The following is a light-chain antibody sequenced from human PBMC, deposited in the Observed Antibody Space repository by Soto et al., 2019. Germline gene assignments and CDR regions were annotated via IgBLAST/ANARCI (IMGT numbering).Light chain of an antibody. CDR2: AAS. CDR1: QSISDY. V-gene: IGKV3-11*01. J-gene: IGKJ1*01. CDR3: QQCSNWPRT. Sequence: EIGLTQSPGTLSLSPGERATLSCRASQSISDYLAWYQQKPGQAPRLLIYAASSRATGIPARFSGSGSGTDFTLTISSLEPEDCAVYYCQQCSNWPRTFGQGTKVDIK.